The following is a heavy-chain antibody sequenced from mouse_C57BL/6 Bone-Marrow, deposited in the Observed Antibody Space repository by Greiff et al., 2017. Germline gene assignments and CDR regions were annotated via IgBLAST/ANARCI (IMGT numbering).Heavy chain of an antibody. J-gene: IGHJ3*01. Sequence: VQLQQSGPELVKPGASVKISCKASGYTFTDYYMNWVKQSHGKSLEWIGDINPNNGGTSYNQKFKGKATLTVDKSSSTAYMELRSLTSEDSAVYYCARGGRDYWGQGTLVTVSA. V-gene: IGHV1-26*01. CDR1: GYTFTDYY. CDR3: ARGGRDY. CDR2: INPNNGGT.